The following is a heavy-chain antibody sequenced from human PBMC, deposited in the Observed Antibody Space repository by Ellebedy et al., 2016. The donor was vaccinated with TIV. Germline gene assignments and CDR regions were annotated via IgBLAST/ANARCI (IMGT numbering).Heavy chain of an antibody. V-gene: IGHV1-18*01. J-gene: IGHJ4*02. CDR2: IRAYNPNR. Sequence: AASVKVSCKASGYTFTNYGISWVRQAPGQGLEWLGWIRAYNPNRKYAQKFQGRVTITRDTSTTTVYMELRSLRSADTAVYYCARDLRGSLKGGYWGQGTLVTVSS. CDR3: ARDLRGSLKGGY. CDR1: GYTFTNYG. D-gene: IGHD2-8*01.